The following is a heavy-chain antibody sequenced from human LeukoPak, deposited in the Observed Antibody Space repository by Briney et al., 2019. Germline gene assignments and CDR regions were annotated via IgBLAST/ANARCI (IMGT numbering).Heavy chain of an antibody. J-gene: IGHJ6*03. CDR1: GLPFSILS. CDR3: ARGGRSWYYMDV. Sequence: GGSLTLSCAPSGLPFSILSVLCVRHATGEGGEWVVSISSSSSYICYADSVKGRFTISRDNAKNSLYLQMHSLRAEDTAVYYCARGGRSWYYMDVWGKGATVTVSS. CDR2: ISSSSSYI. D-gene: IGHD6-13*01. V-gene: IGHV3-21*01.